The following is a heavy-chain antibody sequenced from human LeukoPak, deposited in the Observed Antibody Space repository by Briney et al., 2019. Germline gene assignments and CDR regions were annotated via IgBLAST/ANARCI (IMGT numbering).Heavy chain of an antibody. CDR3: ARDISQSTSSNWFDP. J-gene: IGHJ5*02. Sequence: ASVKVSCKASGYTFTSYGTSWVRQAPGQGLEWMGWISAYNGNTNYAQKLQGRVTMTTDTSTSTAYMELRSLRSDDTAVYYCARDISQSTSSNWFDPWGQGTLVTVSS. CDR1: GYTFTSYG. D-gene: IGHD2-2*01. V-gene: IGHV1-18*01. CDR2: ISAYNGNT.